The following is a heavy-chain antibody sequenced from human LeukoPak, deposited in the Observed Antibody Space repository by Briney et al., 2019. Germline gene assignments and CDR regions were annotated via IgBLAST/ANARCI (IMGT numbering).Heavy chain of an antibody. Sequence: SVKVSCKASGGTFSSYAISWVRQAPGQGLEWMGRIIPILGIANYAQKFQGRVTITADKSTSTAYMELSSLRSEDTAVYYCARSRPPTYYYDSSGRAAFDYLGQGTLVTVSS. J-gene: IGHJ4*02. V-gene: IGHV1-69*04. D-gene: IGHD3-22*01. CDR2: IIPILGIA. CDR1: GGTFSSYA. CDR3: ARSRPPTYYYDSSGRAAFDY.